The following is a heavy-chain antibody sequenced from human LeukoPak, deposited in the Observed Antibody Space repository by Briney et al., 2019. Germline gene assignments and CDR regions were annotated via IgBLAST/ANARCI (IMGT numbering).Heavy chain of an antibody. CDR3: ARAAYCSGGSCYSGGGYY. V-gene: IGHV5-51*01. Sequence: GESLEISCQGSGYSFTSYWIGWVRQMPGKGLEWMGIIYPGDSDTRYSPSFQGQVTISADKSISTAYLQRSSLKASDTAMYYCARAAYCSGGSCYSGGGYYWGQGTLVTVSS. CDR1: GYSFTSYW. CDR2: IYPGDSDT. D-gene: IGHD2-15*01. J-gene: IGHJ4*02.